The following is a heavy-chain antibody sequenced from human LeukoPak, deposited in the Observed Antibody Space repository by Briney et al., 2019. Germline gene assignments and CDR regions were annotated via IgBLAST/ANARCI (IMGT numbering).Heavy chain of an antibody. CDR1: GGSFSGYY. J-gene: IGHJ2*01. CDR2: INHSGST. CDR3: ARALYRQHIVVVNAKNYWYFDL. D-gene: IGHD2-21*01. Sequence: SETLSLTCAVYGGSFSGYYWSWIRQPPGKGLEWIGEINHSGSTNYNPSLKGRVTISVDTSKNQFSLKLSSVTAADTAVYYCARALYRQHIVVVNAKNYWYFDLWGRGTLVTVSS. V-gene: IGHV4-34*01.